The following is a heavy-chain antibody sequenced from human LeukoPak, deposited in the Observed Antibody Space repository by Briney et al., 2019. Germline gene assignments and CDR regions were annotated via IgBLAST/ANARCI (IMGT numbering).Heavy chain of an antibody. J-gene: IGHJ3*02. V-gene: IGHV3-53*01. Sequence: GGSLRLSCAASGFTVSSNYMNWVRQAPGKGLEWVSVIYSGGRTYYADSVKGRFTISRDSSKNTLYLQMNSLRAEDTAVYYCARGYYDSSGCDAFDIWGQGTMVTVSS. CDR3: ARGYYDSSGCDAFDI. CDR2: IYSGGRT. D-gene: IGHD3-22*01. CDR1: GFTVSSNY.